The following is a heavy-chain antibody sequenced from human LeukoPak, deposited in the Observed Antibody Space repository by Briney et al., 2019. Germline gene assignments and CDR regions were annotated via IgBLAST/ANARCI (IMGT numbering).Heavy chain of an antibody. Sequence: SRTLSLTCAISGDSVSSNSAAWNWIRQSPSRGLEWLGRTYYRSKWYNDYAVSVKSRITINPDTSKNQFSLQLNSVTPEDTAVYYCARELRYGSGSYPYYFDNWGQGTLVTVSS. CDR2: TYYRSKWYN. D-gene: IGHD3-10*01. CDR1: GDSVSSNSAA. J-gene: IGHJ4*02. CDR3: ARELRYGSGSYPYYFDN. V-gene: IGHV6-1*01.